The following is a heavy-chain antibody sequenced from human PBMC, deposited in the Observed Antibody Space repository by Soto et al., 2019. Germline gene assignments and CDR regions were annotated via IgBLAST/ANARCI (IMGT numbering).Heavy chain of an antibody. V-gene: IGHV3-48*02. J-gene: IGHJ6*02. D-gene: IGHD1-26*01. CDR2: ISSSSSTI. CDR3: ARGLRYSGSYYYYYGMDV. Sequence: GGSLRLSCAASGFTFSSYSMNWVRQAPGKGLEWVSYISSSSSTIYYADSVKGRFTISRDNAKNSLYLQMNSLRDEDTAVYYCARGLRYSGSYYYYYGMDVWGQGTTVTVSS. CDR1: GFTFSSYS.